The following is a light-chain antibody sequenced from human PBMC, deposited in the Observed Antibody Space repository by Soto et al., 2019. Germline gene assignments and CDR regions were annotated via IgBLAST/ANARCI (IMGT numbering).Light chain of an antibody. J-gene: IGKJ1*01. CDR3: QQYGGPVPWT. CDR1: ENVYSY. Sequence: EIVPTQAPATLSLSPGQRATPSCRASENVYSYLAWYRQAPGQPPSLLIYDASNRAAGVPARFTGSGSGTDFTLTIARLEPEDFAVYYCQQYGGPVPWTFGQGTKVDIK. V-gene: IGKV3-11*01. CDR2: DAS.